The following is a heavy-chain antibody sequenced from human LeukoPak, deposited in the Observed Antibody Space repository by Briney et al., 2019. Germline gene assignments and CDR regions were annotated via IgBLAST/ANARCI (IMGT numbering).Heavy chain of an antibody. Sequence: PGGSLRLSCAASGFTFSSYGMHWVRQAPGKGLEWVSAISSSGGSTFYADSVKGRFTISRDNSKNTLYLQMNSLRAEDTAVYYCAKDRAPQDHWGQGTLVTVSS. CDR3: AKDRAPQDH. V-gene: IGHV3-23*01. CDR2: ISSSGGST. J-gene: IGHJ4*02. CDR1: GFTFSSYG.